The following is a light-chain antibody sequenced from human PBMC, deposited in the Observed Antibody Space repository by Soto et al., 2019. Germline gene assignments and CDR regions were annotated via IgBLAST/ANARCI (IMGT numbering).Light chain of an antibody. CDR1: QDISKY. CDR2: AAS. Sequence: DIPMTQSPSAMSASVGDRVTITCRASQDISKYLAWFQQKPGKVPRPLIYAASSLQSGVPSRFSGSGSGTEFTLTISSLQPEDFATYYCLQHHAYPYTFAQGTKLEIK. J-gene: IGKJ2*01. V-gene: IGKV1-17*03. CDR3: LQHHAYPYT.